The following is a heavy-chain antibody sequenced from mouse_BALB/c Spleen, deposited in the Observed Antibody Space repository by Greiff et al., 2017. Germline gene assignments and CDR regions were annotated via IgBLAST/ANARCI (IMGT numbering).Heavy chain of an antibody. CDR2: IYPGSGST. CDR3: AKGPPYYGSSYWYFDV. D-gene: IGHD1-1*01. CDR1: GYNFTSYW. J-gene: IGHJ1*01. V-gene: IGHV1-55*01. Sequence: QVQLQQPGAELVKPGTSVKLSCKASGYNFTSYWINWVKLRPGQGLEWIGDIYPGSGSTNYNEKFKSKATLTVDTSSSTAYVDLSSLTSEDSAVYYCAKGPPYYGSSYWYFDVWGAGTTVTVSS.